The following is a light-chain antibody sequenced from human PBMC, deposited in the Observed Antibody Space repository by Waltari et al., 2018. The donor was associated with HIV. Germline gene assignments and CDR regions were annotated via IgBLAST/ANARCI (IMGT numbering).Light chain of an antibody. CDR2: DSY. CDR3: ATWDNSLSIGV. CDR1: SSDIGSYS. J-gene: IGLJ3*02. V-gene: IGLV1-51*01. Sequence: QSVLTQPPSVSAAPGQKVTISCSGRSSDIGSYSVSWYQQFPGTAPRPLIFDSYKRTSGIPDRFSASRAGTSATLYITGLRTWDEADYYCATWDNSLSIGVFGGGTKLTVL.